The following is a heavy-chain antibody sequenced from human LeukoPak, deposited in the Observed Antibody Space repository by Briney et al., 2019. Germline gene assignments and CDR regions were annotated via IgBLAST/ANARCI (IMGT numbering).Heavy chain of an antibody. J-gene: IGHJ4*02. CDR3: AREVGVNTLDY. CDR2: IYYSGST. Sequence: SETLSLTCTVSGGSISSYYWSWIRQPPGKGLEWIGYIYYSGSTNYNPSLKSRVTISVDTSKNQFSLKLSSVTAADTAVHYCAREVGVNTLDYWGQGTLVTVSS. V-gene: IGHV4-59*01. CDR1: GGSISSYY. D-gene: IGHD3-22*01.